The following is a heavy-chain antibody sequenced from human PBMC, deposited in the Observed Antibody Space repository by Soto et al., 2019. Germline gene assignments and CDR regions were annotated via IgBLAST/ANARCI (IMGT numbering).Heavy chain of an antibody. CDR2: IYYSGST. J-gene: IGHJ4*02. CDR1: GGSISSYY. V-gene: IGHV4-59*01. CDR3: ARSSTGYSSGWPLYYFDY. Sequence: PSETLSLTCTVSGGSISSYYWSWIRQPPGKGLEWIGYIYYSGSTNYNPSLKSRVTIAVDTSNNQFSLKLSSVTAADTAVYYCARSSTGYSSGWPLYYFDYWGQGTLVTVSS. D-gene: IGHD6-19*01.